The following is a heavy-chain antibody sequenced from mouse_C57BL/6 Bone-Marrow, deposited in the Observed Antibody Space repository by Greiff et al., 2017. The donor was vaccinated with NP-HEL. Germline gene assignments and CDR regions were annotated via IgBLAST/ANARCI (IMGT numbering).Heavy chain of an antibody. V-gene: IGHV1-67*01. CDR3: ARMGDYYAMDY. Sequence: QVPLQQSGPELVRPGVSVTISCKGSGYTFTDYAMHWVKQSHSKSLAWIGVISTYYGDASYNQKFKYKATMTVDKSSSTAYMELARLTSEDSAVYYCARMGDYYAMDYWGQGTSVTVSS. CDR2: ISTYYGDA. J-gene: IGHJ4*01. CDR1: GYTFTDYA.